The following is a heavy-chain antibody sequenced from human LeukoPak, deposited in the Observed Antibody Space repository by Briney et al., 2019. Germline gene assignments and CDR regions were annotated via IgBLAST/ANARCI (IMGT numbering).Heavy chain of an antibody. Sequence: SVKVSCKASGGTFTSYAITWVRQAPGQGLEWMGRIIPILGIANYAQKFQGRVTITADKSTSTAYMELSSLRSEDTAVYYCATDAPSYGDYNFDYWGQGTLVTVSS. CDR1: GGTFTSYA. CDR2: IIPILGIA. V-gene: IGHV1-69*04. CDR3: ATDAPSYGDYNFDY. J-gene: IGHJ4*02. D-gene: IGHD4-17*01.